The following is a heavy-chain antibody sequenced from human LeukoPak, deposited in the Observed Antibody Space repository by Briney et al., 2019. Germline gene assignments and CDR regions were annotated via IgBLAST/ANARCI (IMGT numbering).Heavy chain of an antibody. CDR3: ARRASSGYLYYYMDV. Sequence: SETLSLTCTVSGGSISSYYWSWIRQPPGKGLEWIGYIYTSGSTNYNPSLKSRVTISVDTSKNQFSLKLSSVTAADTAVYYCARRASSGYLYYYMDVWGKGTTVTVSS. D-gene: IGHD3-22*01. J-gene: IGHJ6*03. CDR2: IYTSGST. CDR1: GGSISSYY. V-gene: IGHV4-4*09.